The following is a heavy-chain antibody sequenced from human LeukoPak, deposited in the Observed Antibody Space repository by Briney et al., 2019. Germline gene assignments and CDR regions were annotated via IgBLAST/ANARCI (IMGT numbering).Heavy chain of an antibody. Sequence: PGGSLRLSCAASGFTFSSYAMSWVRQAPGKGLEWVSAISGSGGSTYYADSVKGRFTISRDNSKNTLYLQMNSLRVEDTAVYYCARDLRFSTSGYWGQGTLVTVSS. CDR1: GFTFSSYA. CDR3: ARDLRFSTSGY. J-gene: IGHJ4*02. D-gene: IGHD6-6*01. V-gene: IGHV3-23*01. CDR2: ISGSGGST.